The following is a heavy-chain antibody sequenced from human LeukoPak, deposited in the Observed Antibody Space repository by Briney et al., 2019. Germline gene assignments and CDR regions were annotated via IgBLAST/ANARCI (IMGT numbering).Heavy chain of an antibody. CDR2: IYWDEDK. Sequence: SGPTLVKPTQTLTLTCTFSGFSFSTSGVGVGWIRQPPGKALEWLAVIYWDEDKRYRPSLKSRLTITKDTSKNQVVLTMTNIDPVDTATYYCARSPYYDILTGSRGTFDYWGRGILVTVSS. D-gene: IGHD3-9*01. V-gene: IGHV2-5*02. J-gene: IGHJ4*02. CDR1: GFSFSTSGVG. CDR3: ARSPYYDILTGSRGTFDY.